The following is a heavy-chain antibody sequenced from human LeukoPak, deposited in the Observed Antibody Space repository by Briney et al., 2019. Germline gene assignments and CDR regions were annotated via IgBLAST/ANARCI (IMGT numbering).Heavy chain of an antibody. CDR3: ARDGGYSLVSGAFDI. CDR1: GFTFSSYE. J-gene: IGHJ3*02. V-gene: IGHV3-48*03. CDR2: ISSSGSTI. D-gene: IGHD5-18*01. Sequence: TGGSLRLSCAASGFTFSSYEMNWVRQAPGKGLEWVSYISSSGSTIYYADSVKGRFTISRDNAKNSLYLQMNSLRAEDTAVYYCARDGGYSLVSGAFDIWGQGTMVTVSS.